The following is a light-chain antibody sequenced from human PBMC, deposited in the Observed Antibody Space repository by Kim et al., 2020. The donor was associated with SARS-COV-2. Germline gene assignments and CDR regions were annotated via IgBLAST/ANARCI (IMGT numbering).Light chain of an antibody. CDR2: QDK. CDR1: KLGDKY. Sequence: VSPGQTASITCSGDKLGDKYVCWYQQKPGQSPVLVIYQDKKRPSGIPERFSGSNSGNTATLTISGIQAMDEADYYCQAWDSSTVVFGGGTQLTVL. CDR3: QAWDSSTVV. V-gene: IGLV3-1*01. J-gene: IGLJ2*01.